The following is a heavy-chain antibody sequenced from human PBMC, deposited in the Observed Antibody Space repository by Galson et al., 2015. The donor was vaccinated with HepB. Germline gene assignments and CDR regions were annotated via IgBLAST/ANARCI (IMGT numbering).Heavy chain of an antibody. CDR1: EFTFSSYW. V-gene: IGHV3-7*01. D-gene: IGHD3-10*01. Sequence: SLRLSCAASEFTFSSYWMSWVRQAPGKGLEWVANIKQDGSEKYYVDSVKGRFTISRDNAKNSLYLQMNSLRAEDTAVYYCAREDRVRGVIIDYWGQGTLVTVSS. CDR3: AREDRVRGVIIDY. J-gene: IGHJ4*02. CDR2: IKQDGSEK.